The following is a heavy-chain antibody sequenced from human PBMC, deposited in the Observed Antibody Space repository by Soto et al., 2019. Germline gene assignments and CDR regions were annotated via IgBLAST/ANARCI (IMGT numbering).Heavy chain of an antibody. V-gene: IGHV3-66*01. D-gene: IGHD3-16*01. J-gene: IGHJ4*02. Sequence: EVQLVESGGGLVQPGGSLRLSCAASGFTVGTKYMSWVGKAPGKGLGWVSVIYSGGSTFYADSVRGRFTISRDNSKNTVNLQMNSLRAEDTAVYYCARDPWAADYWGQGTLVTVSS. CDR2: IYSGGST. CDR3: ARDPWAADY. CDR1: GFTVGTKY.